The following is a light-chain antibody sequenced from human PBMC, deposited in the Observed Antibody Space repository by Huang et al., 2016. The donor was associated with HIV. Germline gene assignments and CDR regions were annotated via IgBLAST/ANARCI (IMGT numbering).Light chain of an antibody. Sequence: PGSLALFHGADAPLPGGASQRFTRSYFTRYQQKPGQAPRLLIYAASNRATGIPDRFTGSGSGTDFTLTIRRLEPEDFAVYYCQQGYTFGQGTKVEIK. V-gene: IGKV3-20*01. CDR1: QRFTRSY. CDR3: QQGYT. J-gene: IGKJ2*01. CDR2: AAS.